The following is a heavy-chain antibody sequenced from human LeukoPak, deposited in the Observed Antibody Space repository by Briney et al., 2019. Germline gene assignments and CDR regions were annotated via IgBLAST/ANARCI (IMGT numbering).Heavy chain of an antibody. Sequence: GESLKISCKGSGYSFTSYWIGWVRQTPGKGLEWMGIIYPGDSDTRYSPSFQGQVTISADKSISTAYLQWSSLKASDTAMYYCARTSRYSGSYRPGAFDIWGQGTMVTVSS. V-gene: IGHV5-51*01. D-gene: IGHD1-26*01. CDR2: IYPGDSDT. J-gene: IGHJ3*02. CDR3: ARTSRYSGSYRPGAFDI. CDR1: GYSFTSYW.